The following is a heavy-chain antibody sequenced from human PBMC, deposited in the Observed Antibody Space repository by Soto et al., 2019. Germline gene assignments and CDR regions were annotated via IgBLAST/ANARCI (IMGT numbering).Heavy chain of an antibody. CDR1: GYSFTSYW. D-gene: IGHD3-3*01. J-gene: IGHJ4*02. Sequence: GESLKISCKGSGYSFTSYWIGWVRQMPGKGLEWMGIIYPGYSDTRYSPSFQGQVTISADKSISTAYLQWSSLKASDTAMYYCARLLLSNYDFWTFDYWGQGTLVTVSS. V-gene: IGHV5-51*01. CDR3: ARLLLSNYDFWTFDY. CDR2: IYPGYSDT.